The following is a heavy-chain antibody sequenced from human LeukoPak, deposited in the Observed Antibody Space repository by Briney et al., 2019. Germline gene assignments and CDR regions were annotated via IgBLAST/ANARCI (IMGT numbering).Heavy chain of an antibody. CDR2: IYYFGST. Sequence: SETLSLTCTVSGGSISSSSYYWGWIRQPPGKGLEWIGSIYYFGSTYYNPSLKSRVTISVDTSKNQFSLKLTSVTAADTAVYNCARQMAVGGQNGWFDPWGPGTLVTVTS. V-gene: IGHV4-39*01. CDR3: ARQMAVGGQNGWFDP. J-gene: IGHJ5*02. CDR1: GGSISSSSYY. D-gene: IGHD3-16*01.